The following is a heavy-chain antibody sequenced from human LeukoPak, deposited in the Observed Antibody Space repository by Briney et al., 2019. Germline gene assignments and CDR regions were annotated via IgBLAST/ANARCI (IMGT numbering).Heavy chain of an antibody. CDR3: VTRSGSTYGAYWDWFVS. CDR1: GYTLTELS. J-gene: IGHJ5*01. V-gene: IGHV1-24*01. D-gene: IGHD4-17*01. Sequence: ASVKVSCKVSGYTLTELSINWVRQAPGKGLEWMGGFDPEDGETIYAQKFQGRVTMTEDTSTDTPYMELSSLRSEDTAGYYCVTRSGSTYGAYWDWFVSLLEGALVTVSS. CDR2: FDPEDGET.